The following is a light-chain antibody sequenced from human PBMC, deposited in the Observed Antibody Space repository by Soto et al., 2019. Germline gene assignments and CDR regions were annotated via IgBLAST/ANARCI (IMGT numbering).Light chain of an antibody. Sequence: EIVLTQSPATLSLSPGERATLSCRASQSVSRNLAWYQQKPGQAPRLLIYDASNRATGIPARFSGSGSGTDFTLTINSLQSEDFAIYYCQPYNNWPLTFGGGTKVDIK. CDR1: QSVSRN. CDR3: QPYNNWPLT. V-gene: IGKV3-11*01. J-gene: IGKJ4*01. CDR2: DAS.